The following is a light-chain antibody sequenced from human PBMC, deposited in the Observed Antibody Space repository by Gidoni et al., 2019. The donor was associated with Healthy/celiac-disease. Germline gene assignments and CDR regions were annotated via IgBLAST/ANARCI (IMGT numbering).Light chain of an antibody. J-gene: IGKJ4*01. CDR2: WAS. CDR1: QSVLYRSNNKNY. CDR3: QQYYSTPLT. Sequence: DIVMTQSPDSLAVSLGERATINCKSSQSVLYRSNNKNYLAWYQQRPGRPPKLLIYWASTRESGVPDRLSGSGSGADVTLTISSLQAEDVAVYYCQQYYSTPLTFGGGTKVEIK. V-gene: IGKV4-1*01.